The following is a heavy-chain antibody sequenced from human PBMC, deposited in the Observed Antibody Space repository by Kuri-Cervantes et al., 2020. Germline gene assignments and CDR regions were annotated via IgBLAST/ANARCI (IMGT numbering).Heavy chain of an antibody. Sequence: LSLTCAASGFTFSSYAMHWVRQAPGKGLEWVAVISYDGSNKYYADSVKGRFTISRDNSKNTLYLQMNSLRAEDTAVYYCARDLLVLRYFDWLFNDAFDIWGQGTMVTVSS. J-gene: IGHJ3*02. CDR3: ARDLLVLRYFDWLFNDAFDI. D-gene: IGHD3-9*01. CDR1: GFTFSSYA. CDR2: ISYDGSNK. V-gene: IGHV3-30-3*01.